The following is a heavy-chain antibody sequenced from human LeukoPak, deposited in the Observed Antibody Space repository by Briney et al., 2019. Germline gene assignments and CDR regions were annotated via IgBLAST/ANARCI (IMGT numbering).Heavy chain of an antibody. D-gene: IGHD1-26*01. CDR1: GGSISSYY. J-gene: IGHJ4*02. CDR2: IFYSGST. V-gene: IGHV4-59*12. CDR3: ARARSGKWGFDD. Sequence: SETLSLTCTVSGGSISSYYWSWIRQPPGKGLEWIGYIFYSGSTYYSPSLKSRVTISVDTSKNQFSLKLSSVTAADTAVYYCARARSGKWGFDDWGQRTLVTVSS.